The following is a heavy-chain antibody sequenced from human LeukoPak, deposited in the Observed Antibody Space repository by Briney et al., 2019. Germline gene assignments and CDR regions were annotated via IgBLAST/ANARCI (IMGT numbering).Heavy chain of an antibody. Sequence: ASVKVSCKASGYTFTTYVMYWVRQAPGQGLQWMGWINTNNGNPTYGQGFTGRFVFSLDTSVSTAYLQISGLKAEDTAVYFCARKYYYGSGSYQYWGQGTLVTVSS. CDR2: INTNNGNP. CDR1: GYTFTTYV. CDR3: ARKYYYGSGSYQY. D-gene: IGHD3-10*01. V-gene: IGHV7-4-1*02. J-gene: IGHJ4*02.